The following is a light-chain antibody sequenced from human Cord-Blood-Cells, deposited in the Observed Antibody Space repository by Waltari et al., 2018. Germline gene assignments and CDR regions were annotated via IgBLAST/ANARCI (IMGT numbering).Light chain of an antibody. CDR1: QSISSY. V-gene: IGKV1-39*01. Sequence: DIQMTQSPSSLSASVGDRVTITCRATQSISSYLNWYQQRTGKVPKLLIYAASSLQSRVPSRFSGSGSVTDFTLDISSLQPEDFATYYCQQSYSTPLSFGGGSRVEIK. J-gene: IGKJ4*01. CDR3: QQSYSTPLS. CDR2: AAS.